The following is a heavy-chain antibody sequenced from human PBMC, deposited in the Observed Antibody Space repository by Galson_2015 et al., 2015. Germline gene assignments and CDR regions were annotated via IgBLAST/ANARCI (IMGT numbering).Heavy chain of an antibody. CDR1: GFTFSSYG. J-gene: IGHJ6*02. CDR3: ARDYYDFWSGHNYYCGMDV. V-gene: IGHV3-74*01. CDR2: INSDGSST. D-gene: IGHD3-3*01. Sequence: SLRLSCAAPGFTFSSYGMHWVRQAPGKGLVWVSRINSDGSSTSYADSVKGRFTISRDNAKNTLYLQMNSLRAEDTAVYYCARDYYDFWSGHNYYCGMDVWGQGTTVTVSS.